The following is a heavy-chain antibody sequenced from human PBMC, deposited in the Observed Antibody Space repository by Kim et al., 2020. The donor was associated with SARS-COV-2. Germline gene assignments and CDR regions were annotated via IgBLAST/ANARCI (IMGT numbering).Heavy chain of an antibody. CDR1: GYSFTSYW. CDR3: ARSQEFPDDYSKRWGLEDY. J-gene: IGHJ4*02. CDR2: IDPSDSYT. V-gene: IGHV5-10-1*01. D-gene: IGHD4-4*01. Sequence: GESLKISCKGSGYSFTSYWISWVRQMPGKGLEWMGRIDPSDSYTNYSPSFQGHVTISADKSISTAYLQWSSLKASDTAMYYCARSQEFPDDYSKRWGLEDYWGQGTLVTVSS.